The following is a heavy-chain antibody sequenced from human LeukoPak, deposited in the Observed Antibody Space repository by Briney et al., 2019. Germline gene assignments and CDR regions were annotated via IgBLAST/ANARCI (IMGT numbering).Heavy chain of an antibody. CDR3: AKDIGFGELLPVGMDV. D-gene: IGHD3-10*01. CDR2: ISWNSGSI. CDR1: GFTFDDYA. Sequence: GGSLRLSCAASGFTFDDYAMHRVRQAPGKGLEWVSGISWNSGSIGYADSVKGRFTISRDNAKNSLYLQMNSLRAEDTALYYCAKDIGFGELLPVGMDVWGQGTTVTVSS. J-gene: IGHJ6*02. V-gene: IGHV3-9*01.